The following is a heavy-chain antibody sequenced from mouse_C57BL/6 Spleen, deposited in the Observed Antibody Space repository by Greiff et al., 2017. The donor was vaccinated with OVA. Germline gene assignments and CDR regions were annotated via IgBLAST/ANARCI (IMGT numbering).Heavy chain of an antibody. CDR2: IRLKSDNYAT. CDR1: GFTFSNYW. CDR3: TDSGYGTWFAY. D-gene: IGHD2-2*01. J-gene: IGHJ3*01. Sequence: VQLKESGGGLVQPGGSMKLSCVASGFTFSNYWMNWVRQSPEKGLEWVAQIRLKSDNYATHYAESVKGRFTISRDDSKSSVYLQMNNLRAEDTGIYYCTDSGYGTWFAYWGQGTLVTVSA. V-gene: IGHV6-3*01.